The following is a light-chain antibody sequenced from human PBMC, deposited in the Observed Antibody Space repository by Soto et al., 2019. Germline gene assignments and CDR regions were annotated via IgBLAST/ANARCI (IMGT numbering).Light chain of an antibody. CDR2: KVS. CDR1: QSLVHSNGNTF. Sequence: VMTQSPLSLPVTLGQPASISCRSSQSLVHSNGNTFLTWFQQRPGQSPRRLIYKVSIRDSGVSDRFSGSGSGTDFTLMISRVEAEDVGVYYCMQGTYAPKTFGQGTMVEI. CDR3: MQGTYAPKT. J-gene: IGKJ1*01. V-gene: IGKV2-30*02.